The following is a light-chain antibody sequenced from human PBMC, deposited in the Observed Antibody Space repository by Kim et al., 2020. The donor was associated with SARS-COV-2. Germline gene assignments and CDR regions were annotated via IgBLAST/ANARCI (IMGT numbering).Light chain of an antibody. Sequence: SPGQSVTISCTGAFSDVDYYNHVSWYQQYPGQAPQLMIYDVNKRSSGVPDRFSGFKSGNTASLTISGLQADDEADYYCCSHAREWVFGGGTKVTV. CDR1: FSDVDYYNH. CDR3: CSHAREWV. J-gene: IGLJ3*02. CDR2: DVN. V-gene: IGLV2-11*03.